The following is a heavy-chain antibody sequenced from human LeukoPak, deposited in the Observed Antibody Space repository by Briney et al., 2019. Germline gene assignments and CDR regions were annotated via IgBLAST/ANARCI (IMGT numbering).Heavy chain of an antibody. CDR1: GFTFSNYW. J-gene: IGHJ5*02. D-gene: IGHD2-15*01. Sequence: GGSLRLSCAASGFTFSNYWMHWVRQAPGKGLAWVSRVNNDGSTTNCADSVKGRFTISRDNAKNTLYLQMNSLRAEDTAVYYCARDWRIFDPWGQGTLVTVSS. V-gene: IGHV3-74*01. CDR2: VNNDGSTT. CDR3: ARDWRIFDP.